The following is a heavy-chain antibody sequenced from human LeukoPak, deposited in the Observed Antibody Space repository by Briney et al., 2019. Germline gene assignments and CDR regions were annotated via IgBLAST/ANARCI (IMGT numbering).Heavy chain of an antibody. V-gene: IGHV3-73*01. CDR2: IGNKASNYAT. D-gene: IGHD3-3*01. CDR1: GFTFSGSA. Sequence: GGSLRRSCAASGFTFSGSAMHWVREASGKGLEWVGHIGNKASNYATDYAPSLKGRFTISRDDSKDTAYLQLNSLKPEDTAVYDCAGNYDSWTGLNYWGLGTLVTVSS. CDR3: AGNYDSWTGLNY. J-gene: IGHJ4*02.